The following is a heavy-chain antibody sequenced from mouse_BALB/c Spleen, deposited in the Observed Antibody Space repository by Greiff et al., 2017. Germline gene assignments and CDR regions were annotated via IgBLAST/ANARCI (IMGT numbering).Heavy chain of an antibody. CDR3: TRRVASRSCYFDY. J-gene: IGHJ2*01. CDR2: INPSNGRT. D-gene: IGHD1-3*01. CDR1: GYTFTSYW. V-gene: IGHV1S81*02. Sequence: QVQLQQPGAELVKPGASVKLSCKASGYTFTSYWMHWVKQRPGQGLEWIGGINPSNGRTNYNEKFKSKATLTVDKSSDTADMKLISLTSEESAVYYYTRRVASRSCYFDYWGQGTTLTVSS.